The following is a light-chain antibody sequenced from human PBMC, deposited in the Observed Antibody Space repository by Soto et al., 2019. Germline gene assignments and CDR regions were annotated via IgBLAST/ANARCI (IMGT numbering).Light chain of an antibody. V-gene: IGKV1-27*01. CDR3: QKYNSAPRT. J-gene: IGKJ1*01. CDR2: SAS. CDR1: QGISDY. Sequence: DIQMTQSPSSLSASVGDRVTITCRASQGISDYLAWYQQKPGKVPKLLIYSASTLQSGVPSRFSGSGSGTDFALTISSLQPEDVATYYCQKYNSAPRTFGQGTKVEIK.